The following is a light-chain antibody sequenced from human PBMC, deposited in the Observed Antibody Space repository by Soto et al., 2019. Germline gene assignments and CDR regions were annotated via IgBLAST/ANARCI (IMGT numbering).Light chain of an antibody. CDR1: NSDVGSYNL. Sequence: QSVLTPPASVSGSPRQSITISCTGTNSDVGSYNLVSWFQQHPGKAPKLVIYEVTKRPSGVSDRFSGSKSGNTASLTISGLQAEDEADYYCFSYAGDSVYVFGTGTKVTV. CDR2: EVT. V-gene: IGLV2-23*02. CDR3: FSYAGDSVYV. J-gene: IGLJ1*01.